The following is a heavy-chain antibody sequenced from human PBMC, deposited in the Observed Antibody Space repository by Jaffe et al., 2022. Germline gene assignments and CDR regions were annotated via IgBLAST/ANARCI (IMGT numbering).Heavy chain of an antibody. CDR3: ARDPGYDPTGSIYYYYYYYMDV. Sequence: EVQLVESGGGLVQPGGSLRLSCAASGFTFSSYWMHWVRQAPGKGLVWVSRINSDGSSTSYADSVKGRFTISRDNAKNTLYLQMNSLRAEDTAVYYCARDPGYDPTGSIYYYYYYYMDVWGKGTTVTVSS. J-gene: IGHJ6*03. D-gene: IGHD3-3*01. CDR1: GFTFSSYW. CDR2: INSDGSST. V-gene: IGHV3-74*01.